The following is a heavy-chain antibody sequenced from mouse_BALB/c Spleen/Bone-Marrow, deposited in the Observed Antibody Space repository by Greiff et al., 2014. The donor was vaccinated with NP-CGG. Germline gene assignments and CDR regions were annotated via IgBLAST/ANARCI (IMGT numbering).Heavy chain of an antibody. CDR1: GYEFSSYW. V-gene: IGHV1-80*01. J-gene: IGHJ4*01. Sequence: QVQLQQSGAELVRPGSSVKISCKASGYEFSSYWMNWVKQRPGQGLEWIGQIYPGDGDTNYNGKFKGKATLTADKSSSTAYMQVSSLTPEDSAVYFCARVYYGNLDYWGQGTSVTVSS. CDR2: IYPGDGDT. D-gene: IGHD2-1*01. CDR3: ARVYYGNLDY.